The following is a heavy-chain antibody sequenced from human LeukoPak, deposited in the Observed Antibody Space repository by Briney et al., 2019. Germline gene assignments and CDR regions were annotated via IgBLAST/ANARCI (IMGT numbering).Heavy chain of an antibody. V-gene: IGHV1-2*04. J-gene: IGHJ6*02. CDR1: GYTFTGYY. CDR2: INPNSGGT. Sequence: ASVKVSCKASGYTFTGYYMHWVRQAPGQGLEWMGWINPNSGGTNYAQKFQGWVTMTRDTSISTAYMELSRLRSDDTAVYYCAKYQLPYYGMDVWGQGTTVTVSS. D-gene: IGHD2-2*01. CDR3: AKYQLPYYGMDV.